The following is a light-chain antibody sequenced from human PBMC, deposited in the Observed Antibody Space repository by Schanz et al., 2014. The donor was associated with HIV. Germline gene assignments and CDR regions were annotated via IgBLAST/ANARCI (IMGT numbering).Light chain of an antibody. CDR3: QTWGTGIWV. CDR2: LNADGSH. Sequence: QLVLTQSPSASASLGASVKLTCTLSSGQSRLALESHQQRPEKGPRYLMKLNADGSHTKGDGIPDRFSGSSSGAERYLTISSLQSDDEADYYCQTWGTGIWVFGGGTKLTVL. V-gene: IGLV4-69*01. CDR1: SGQSRLA. J-gene: IGLJ3*02.